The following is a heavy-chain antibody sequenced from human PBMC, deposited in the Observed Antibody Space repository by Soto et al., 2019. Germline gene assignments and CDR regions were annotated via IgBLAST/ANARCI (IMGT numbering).Heavy chain of an antibody. CDR3: ARGGGTTVVTDSGY. D-gene: IGHD4-17*01. V-gene: IGHV3-21*01. CDR1: GFTFSSYS. Sequence: EVQLVESGGGLVKPGGSLRLSCAASGFTFSSYSMNWVRQAPGKGLEWVSSISSSSYYIYYADSVKGRFTISRDNAKKSLNLQRNSLRAEDTAVYYCARGGGTTVVTDSGYWGQGTLVTVSS. CDR2: ISSSSYYI. J-gene: IGHJ4*02.